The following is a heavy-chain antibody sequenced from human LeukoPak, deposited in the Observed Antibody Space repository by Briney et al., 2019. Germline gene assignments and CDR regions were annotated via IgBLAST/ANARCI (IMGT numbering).Heavy chain of an antibody. CDR3: ARDHGRRSSSSLTDY. CDR2: INPSGGST. J-gene: IGHJ4*02. CDR1: GYTLTELS. D-gene: IGHD6-6*01. Sequence: ASVKVSCKVSGYTLTELSMHWVRQAPGQGLEWMGIINPSGGSTSYAQKFQGRVTMTRDMSTSTVYMELSSLRSEDTAVYYCARDHGRRSSSSLTDYWGQGTLVTVSS. V-gene: IGHV1-46*01.